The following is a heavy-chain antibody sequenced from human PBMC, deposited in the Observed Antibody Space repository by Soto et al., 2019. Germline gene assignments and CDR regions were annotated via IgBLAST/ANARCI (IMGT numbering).Heavy chain of an antibody. J-gene: IGHJ6*02. CDR1: GYTFTSYY. CDR3: ASSGQPYGMDV. CDR2: INPSGGST. Sequence: ASVKVSCKASGYTFTSYYMHWLRQSPGQGLEWMGIINPSGGSTSYAQKFQGRVTMTRDTSTSTVYMELSSLRAEDTAVHYCASSGQPYGMDVWGQGTTVTVSS. V-gene: IGHV1-46*01.